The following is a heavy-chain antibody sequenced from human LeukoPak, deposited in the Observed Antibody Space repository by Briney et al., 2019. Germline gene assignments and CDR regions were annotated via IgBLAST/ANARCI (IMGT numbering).Heavy chain of an antibody. CDR2: IYTSGNT. J-gene: IGHJ6*03. V-gene: IGHV4-4*07. Sequence: SETLSLTCTVSGGSISSYYWSWIRQPAGKGLEWIGCIYTSGNTNYNPSLKSRVTMSVDTSKSQFSLKLNSVTAADTAVYYCARNGVTSGARNYYYYMDVWGKGTTVTVSS. D-gene: IGHD2-21*02. CDR1: GGSISSYY. CDR3: ARNGVTSGARNYYYYMDV.